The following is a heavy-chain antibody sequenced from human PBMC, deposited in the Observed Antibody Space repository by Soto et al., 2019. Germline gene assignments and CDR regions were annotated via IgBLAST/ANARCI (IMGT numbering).Heavy chain of an antibody. D-gene: IGHD2-21*02. Sequence: SETLSLTCTVSGGSISSYYWSWIRQPPGKGLEWIGYIYYSGSTNYNPSLKSRVTISVDTSKNQFSLKLSSVTAADTAVYYCARSIKGDCYFDYWGQGTLVTVSS. J-gene: IGHJ4*02. CDR2: IYYSGST. CDR1: GGSISSYY. CDR3: ARSIKGDCYFDY. V-gene: IGHV4-59*12.